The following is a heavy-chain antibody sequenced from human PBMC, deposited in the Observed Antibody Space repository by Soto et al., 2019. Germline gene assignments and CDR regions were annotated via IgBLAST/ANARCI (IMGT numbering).Heavy chain of an antibody. J-gene: IGHJ6*02. CDR1: GFTFSSYA. Sequence: GGSLRLSCAASGFTFSSYAMHWVRQAPGKGLEWVAVISYDGSNKYYADSVKGRFTISRDNSKNTLYLQMNSLRAEDTAVYYCARDLREQWLAPYYYYYGMDVWGQGTTVTVSS. D-gene: IGHD6-19*01. V-gene: IGHV3-30-3*01. CDR2: ISYDGSNK. CDR3: ARDLREQWLAPYYYYYGMDV.